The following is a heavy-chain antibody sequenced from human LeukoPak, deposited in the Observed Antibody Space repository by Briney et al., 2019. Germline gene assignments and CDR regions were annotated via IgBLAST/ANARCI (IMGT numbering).Heavy chain of an antibody. V-gene: IGHV4-38-2*01. Sequence: PSETLSLTCAVSGYSISSGYYWGWIRQPPGKGLEWIGSIYHSGSTYYNPSLKSRVTIPVDTSKNQFSLKLSSVTAADTAVYYCARLYYDYVWGSYLYFDYWGQGTLVTVSS. D-gene: IGHD3-16*01. J-gene: IGHJ4*02. CDR1: GYSISSGYY. CDR2: IYHSGST. CDR3: ARLYYDYVWGSYLYFDY.